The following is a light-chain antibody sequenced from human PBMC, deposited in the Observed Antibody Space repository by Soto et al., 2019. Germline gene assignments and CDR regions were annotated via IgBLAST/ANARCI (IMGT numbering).Light chain of an antibody. CDR2: ANN. Sequence: QSVLTQPPSVSGAPGQRVTISCTGGSSNIGAGYDVHWYQQLPGTAPKLLIYANNNRPSGVPDRFSGSKSGTSASLAITGLRAEDEADYYCQSYDNILSGPLFGGGTKLTVL. J-gene: IGLJ3*02. CDR3: QSYDNILSGPL. CDR1: SSNIGAGYD. V-gene: IGLV1-40*01.